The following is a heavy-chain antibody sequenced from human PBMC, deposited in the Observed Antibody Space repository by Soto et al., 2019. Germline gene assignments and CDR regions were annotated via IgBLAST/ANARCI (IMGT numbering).Heavy chain of an antibody. CDR2: IIPIFGTA. D-gene: IGHD3-3*01. V-gene: IGHV1-69*13. J-gene: IGHJ4*02. Sequence: GASVKVSCKASGGTFSSYAISWVRQAPGQGLEWMGGIIPIFGTANYAQKFQGRDTITADESTSTAYMELSSLRSEDTAVYYCARGTKRITIFGVVIEGLDYWGQGXLVTVYS. CDR3: ARGTKRITIFGVVIEGLDY. CDR1: GGTFSSYA.